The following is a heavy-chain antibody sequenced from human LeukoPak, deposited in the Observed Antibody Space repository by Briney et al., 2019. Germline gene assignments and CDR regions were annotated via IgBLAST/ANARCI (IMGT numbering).Heavy chain of an antibody. CDR3: ARVGKPRTYYFDY. D-gene: IGHD1-14*01. V-gene: IGHV4-30-2*01. J-gene: IGHJ4*02. Sequence: SETLSLNCTVSGGSISSGGYYWRWIRQPPGKGLEWIGYIYHSGSTYYNPSLKSRVTISVDRSKNQFSLKLSSVTAADTAVYYCARVGKPRTYYFDYWGQGTLVTVSS. CDR2: IYHSGST. CDR1: GGSISSGGYY.